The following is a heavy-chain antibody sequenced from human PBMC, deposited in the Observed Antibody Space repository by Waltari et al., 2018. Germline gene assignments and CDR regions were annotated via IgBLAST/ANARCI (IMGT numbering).Heavy chain of an antibody. Sequence: EVQVVESGGGLVQPGGSLRLSCEASGCTLSSYWMHWVRQAPGKGLVWVSRIDNDGRTAKYADSVRGRFTVSRDNARNTLYLQMNSLRAEDTAVYYCARDLLTPSVSYFGMDLWGQGTTVTVSS. V-gene: IGHV3-74*01. CDR2: IDNDGRTA. CDR1: GCTLSSYW. D-gene: IGHD4-4*01. J-gene: IGHJ6*02. CDR3: ARDLLTPSVSYFGMDL.